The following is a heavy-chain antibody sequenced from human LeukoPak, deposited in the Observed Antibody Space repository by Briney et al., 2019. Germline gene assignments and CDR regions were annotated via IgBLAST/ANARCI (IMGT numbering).Heavy chain of an antibody. Sequence: ASVKVSCKPSGYTFTTFDINWVRQATGQGLEWMGWMNPNSGNTGFAQKFQGRLTMTRNTSINTAYMELNTLRSEDTAVYYCARGGSGWPLDYWGQGTLVTVSS. J-gene: IGHJ4*02. CDR2: MNPNSGNT. V-gene: IGHV1-8*01. D-gene: IGHD6-25*01. CDR1: GYTFTTFD. CDR3: ARGGSGWPLDY.